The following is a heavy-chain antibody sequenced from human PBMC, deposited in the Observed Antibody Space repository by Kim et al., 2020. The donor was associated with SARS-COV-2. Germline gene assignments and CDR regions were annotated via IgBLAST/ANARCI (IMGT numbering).Heavy chain of an antibody. V-gene: IGHV4-31*03. Sequence: SETLSLTCTFAGGSISSGGYYWSWIRQHPGKGLEWIGYIYYSGSTYYNPSLKSRVTISVDTYKNQFSLKLSSVTAADTAVDYFARVGLIAAAGENWFDPWGQGTLVIVSS. CDR2: IYYSGST. D-gene: IGHD6-13*01. CDR1: GGSISSGGYY. J-gene: IGHJ5*02. CDR3: ARVGLIAAAGENWFDP.